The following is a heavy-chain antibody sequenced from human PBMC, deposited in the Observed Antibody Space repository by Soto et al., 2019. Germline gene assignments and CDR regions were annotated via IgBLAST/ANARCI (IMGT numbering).Heavy chain of an antibody. V-gene: IGHV1-24*01. J-gene: IGHJ3*02. D-gene: IGHD3-22*01. CDR2: FDPEDGET. Sequence: ASVKVSCKASGGTFSSYAISWVRQAPGKGLEWMGGFDPEDGETIYAQKFQGRVTMTEDTSTDTAYMELSSLRSEDTAVYYCATVYYDSSGYYWLAFDIWGQGTMVTVSS. CDR3: ATVYYDSSGYYWLAFDI. CDR1: GGTFSSYA.